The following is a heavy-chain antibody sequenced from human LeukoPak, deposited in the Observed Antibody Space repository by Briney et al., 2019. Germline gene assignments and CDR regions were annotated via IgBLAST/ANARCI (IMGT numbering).Heavy chain of an antibody. CDR1: GGSISSYY. Sequence: SETLSLTCTVSGGSISSYYWSWTRQPPGKGLEWIGYIYYGGSTNYNPSLKSRVTISVDTSKNQFSLKLSSVTAADTAVYYCARADSSSWFDWGQGTLVTVSS. CDR3: ARADSSSWFD. V-gene: IGHV4-59*01. D-gene: IGHD6-13*01. J-gene: IGHJ4*02. CDR2: IYYGGST.